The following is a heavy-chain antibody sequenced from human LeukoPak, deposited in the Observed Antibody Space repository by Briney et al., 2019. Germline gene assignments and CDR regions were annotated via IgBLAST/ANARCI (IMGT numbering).Heavy chain of an antibody. D-gene: IGHD3-3*01. V-gene: IGHV3-7*01. CDR3: ASSRLRFLEWPFDY. CDR1: GFTLSSNW. Sequence: GGSLRLSCEASGFTLSSNWMSWVRQAPGKGLEWVANIKQDGSEKYYVDSVKGRFTISRDNAKNSLYLQMNSLRAEDTAVYYCASSRLRFLEWPFDYWGQGTLVTVSS. J-gene: IGHJ4*02. CDR2: IKQDGSEK.